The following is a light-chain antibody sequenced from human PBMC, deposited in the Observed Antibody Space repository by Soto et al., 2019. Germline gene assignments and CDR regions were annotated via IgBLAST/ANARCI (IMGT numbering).Light chain of an antibody. CDR3: QQFDDPFT. Sequence: DIQLTQSPSSLSASVGDRVTITCQASQDIRNYLNWYQQKPGKAPTLLIHDASYVETGVPSRFSGGGSGTDFNFTISSLQPEDIATYYWQQFDDPFTFGPGTKIEMK. V-gene: IGKV1-33*01. J-gene: IGKJ3*01. CDR1: QDIRNY. CDR2: DAS.